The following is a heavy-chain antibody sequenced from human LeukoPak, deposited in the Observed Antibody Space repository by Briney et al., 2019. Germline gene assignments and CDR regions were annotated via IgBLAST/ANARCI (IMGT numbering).Heavy chain of an antibody. J-gene: IGHJ5*02. CDR2: IDHTGST. CDR3: ARDSGTTGEVKFDP. CDR1: DDSITIYY. V-gene: IGHV4-59*01. D-gene: IGHD3-10*01. Sequence: PSETLSLTCTVSDDSITIYYWTWIRQPPGKGLEWIGYIDHTGSTNYNPSLNSRVTISRDTSKNHFSLELSSVTAADTAVYYCARDSGTTGEVKFDPWGQGTLVTVSS.